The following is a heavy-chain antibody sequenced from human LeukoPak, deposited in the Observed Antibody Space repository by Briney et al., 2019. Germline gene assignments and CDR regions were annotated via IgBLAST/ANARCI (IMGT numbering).Heavy chain of an antibody. CDR3: ARVSPGITMVRGFFDY. V-gene: IGHV3-21*01. D-gene: IGHD3-10*01. CDR1: GFTFSSYA. CDR2: ISSSSSYI. J-gene: IGHJ4*02. Sequence: GGSLRLSCAASGFTFSSYAMSWVRQAPGKGLEWVSSISSSSSYIYYADSVKGRFTISRDNAKNSLYLQMNSLRAEDTAVYYCARVSPGITMVRGFFDYWGQGTLVTVSS.